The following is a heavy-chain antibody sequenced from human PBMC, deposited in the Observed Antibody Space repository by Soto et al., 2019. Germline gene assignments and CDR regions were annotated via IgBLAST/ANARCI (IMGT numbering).Heavy chain of an antibody. CDR2: IHDSGSS. CDR3: ARSQMATTGPYFDF. Sequence: SETLSLTCTVSGGSISSGGYYWTWIRLHPVRGLEWIGYIHDSGSSFYLPSLKSRVTILLETSKNQFSLNLRSVTAADTAVYYCARSQMATTGPYFDFWGHGTLVTVYS. D-gene: IGHD1-1*01. V-gene: IGHV4-31*03. J-gene: IGHJ4*01. CDR1: GGSISSGGYY.